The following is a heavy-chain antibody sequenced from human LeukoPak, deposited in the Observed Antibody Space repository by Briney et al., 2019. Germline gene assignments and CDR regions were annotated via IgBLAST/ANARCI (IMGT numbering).Heavy chain of an antibody. J-gene: IGHJ4*02. V-gene: IGHV3-33*01. Sequence: GGSLRLSCAASGFTFSSYGMHWVRQAPGKGLEWVAVIWYDGSNKYYADSVKGRFTISRDNSKNTLDLQMNSLRAEDTAVYCCARVAYYYDSSGYRIDYWGQGTLVTVSS. CDR2: IWYDGSNK. CDR3: ARVAYYYDSSGYRIDY. CDR1: GFTFSSYG. D-gene: IGHD3-22*01.